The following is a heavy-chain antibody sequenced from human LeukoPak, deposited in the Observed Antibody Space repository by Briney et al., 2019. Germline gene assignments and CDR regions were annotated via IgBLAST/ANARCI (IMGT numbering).Heavy chain of an antibody. CDR3: AKEGGYDYGDYHPGY. D-gene: IGHD4-17*01. V-gene: IGHV3-23*01. J-gene: IGHJ4*02. Sequence: GGSLRLFCAASGFTFSSYAMSWVRQAPGKGLEWVTAHSGRGVSTYYADFLKGRFTISRHNSKNTLYLQMSSLRAEDTAVYYCAKEGGYDYGDYHPGYWGQGTLVTVSS. CDR2: HSGRGVST. CDR1: GFTFSSYA.